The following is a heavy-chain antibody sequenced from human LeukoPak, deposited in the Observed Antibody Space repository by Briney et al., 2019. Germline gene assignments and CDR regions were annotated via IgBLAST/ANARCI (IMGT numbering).Heavy chain of an antibody. Sequence: GGSLRLSCAASGFTFSSYAMSWVRQAPGKGLEWVSAISGSGGSTYYADSVKGRFTISRDNAENPLYLQMNSLRAEDTAVYYCTRDQEGSDYWGQGTLVTVSS. V-gene: IGHV3-23*01. CDR2: ISGSGGST. J-gene: IGHJ4*02. CDR3: TRDQEGSDY. CDR1: GFTFSSYA.